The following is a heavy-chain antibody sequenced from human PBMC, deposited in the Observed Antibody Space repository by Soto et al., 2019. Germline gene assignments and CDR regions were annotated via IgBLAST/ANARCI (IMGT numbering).Heavy chain of an antibody. J-gene: IGHJ4*02. V-gene: IGHV4-31*03. CDR2: IYYSGST. Sequence: QVQLQESGPGLVKPSQTLSLTCTVSGGSISSGGYYWSWIRQHPGKGLEWIGYIYYSGSTYYNPSLKSRVTISVDTSKNQFSLKLSSVTAADTAVYYCARASRTWGPWVFGPSPDVFGHFDYWGQGTLVTVSS. CDR3: ARASRTWGPWVFGPSPDVFGHFDY. CDR1: GGSISSGGYY. D-gene: IGHD3-10*02.